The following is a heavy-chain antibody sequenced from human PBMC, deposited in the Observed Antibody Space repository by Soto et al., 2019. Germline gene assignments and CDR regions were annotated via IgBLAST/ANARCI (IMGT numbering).Heavy chain of an antibody. CDR2: IYYSGST. Sequence: SETLSLTCTVSGGSISSSSYYWGWLRQPPGKGLEWIGSIYYSGSTYYNPSLKSRVTISVDTSKNQFSLKLSSVTAADTAVYYCARHTPAISISDHWGQGTLVTVSS. J-gene: IGHJ4*02. D-gene: IGHD2-15*01. V-gene: IGHV4-39*01. CDR1: GGSISSSSYY. CDR3: ARHTPAISISDH.